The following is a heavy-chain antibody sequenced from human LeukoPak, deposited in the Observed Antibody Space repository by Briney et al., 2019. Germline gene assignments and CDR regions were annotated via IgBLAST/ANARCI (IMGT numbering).Heavy chain of an antibody. CDR2: IYPGDSDT. Sequence: GESLKISRKGSGYSLTSYRIGWVRQMPGKGLEWMRIIYPGDSDTRYSPSFQGQVTISADKSISTAYLQWSSLKASDTAMYYCARRPAGSSSWSLGYWGQGTLVTVSS. CDR3: ARRPAGSSSWSLGY. CDR1: GYSLTSYR. D-gene: IGHD6-13*01. J-gene: IGHJ4*02. V-gene: IGHV5-51*01.